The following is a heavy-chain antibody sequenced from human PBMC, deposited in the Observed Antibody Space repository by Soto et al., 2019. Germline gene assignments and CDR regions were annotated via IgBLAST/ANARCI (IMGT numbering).Heavy chain of an antibody. D-gene: IGHD2-15*01. V-gene: IGHV1-58*01. CDR1: GFTFTNSA. CDR3: AAELYSGGSCCSFDI. Sequence: SVKVSCKTSGFTFTNSAVQWVRQARGQRLEWIGWIIVGSGQTKSTQNLQERITITRDLSTSTAYMELSSLRSEDTAMYYCAAELYSGGSCCSFDIWGQGTMVTVSS. CDR2: IIVGSGQT. J-gene: IGHJ3*02.